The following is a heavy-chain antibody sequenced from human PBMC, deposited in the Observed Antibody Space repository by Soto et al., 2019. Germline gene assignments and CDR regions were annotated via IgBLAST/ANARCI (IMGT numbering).Heavy chain of an antibody. CDR2: VIPMFEEP. V-gene: IGHV1-69*12. J-gene: IGHJ6*02. CDR3: ARGSYIRGYGYDNPCSNKVNYYYYYGMDV. Sequence: QVQLVQSGAEVKKPGSSVKVSCKASGGSFSNYPISWVRQAPGQGLEWMGVVIPMFEEPTYTQNFQGKVTSSADETTLTTYMELASLRSEDTAVYFCARGSYIRGYGYDNPCSNKVNYYYYYGMDVWGQGTTVTVSS. D-gene: IGHD3-22*01. CDR1: GGSFSNYP.